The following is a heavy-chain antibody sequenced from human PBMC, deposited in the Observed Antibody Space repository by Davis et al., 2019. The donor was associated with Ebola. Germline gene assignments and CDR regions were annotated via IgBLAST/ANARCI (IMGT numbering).Heavy chain of an antibody. D-gene: IGHD3-16*01. CDR3: ARYCHYTDCSYFDC. CDR1: GFTFSSYW. J-gene: IGHJ4*02. V-gene: IGHV3-74*01. Sequence: GESLKISCAASGFTFSSYWMHWVRQAPGKGLVWVSRINSDGSSTSYADSVKGRFTISRDNAENTLYLQMNSLRAEDTATYYCARYCHYTDCSYFDCWGQGTMVAVSS. CDR2: INSDGSST.